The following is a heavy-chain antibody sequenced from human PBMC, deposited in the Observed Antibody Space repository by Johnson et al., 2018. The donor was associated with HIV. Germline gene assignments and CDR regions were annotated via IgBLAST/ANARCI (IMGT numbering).Heavy chain of an antibody. V-gene: IGHV3-33*06. J-gene: IGHJ3*02. Sequence: QVQLVESGGGVVQPGRSLRLSCAASGFTFSSYGMHWVRQAPGKGLEWVAVIWYDGSNKYYADSVKGRFTISRDNSKNTLYLQMNSLRAEDTAVYYCAKELADSSGYYAEAFDIWGQGTMVTVSS. CDR3: AKELADSSGYYAEAFDI. CDR1: GFTFSSYG. D-gene: IGHD3-22*01. CDR2: IWYDGSNK.